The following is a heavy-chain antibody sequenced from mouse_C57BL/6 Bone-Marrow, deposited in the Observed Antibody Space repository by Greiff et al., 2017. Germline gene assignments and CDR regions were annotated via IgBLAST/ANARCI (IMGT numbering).Heavy chain of an antibody. CDR1: GYTFTDHT. D-gene: IGHD1-1*01. V-gene: IGHV1-78*01. CDR2: IYPRDGST. CDR3: ARGGTTVVATRTGFAY. J-gene: IGHJ3*01. Sequence: VQLQQSDAELVKPGASVKISCKVSGYTFTDHTIHWMKQRPEQGLEWIGYIYPRDGSTKYTEKFKGKATLTADKSSSTAYMQLNSLTSEDSAVXFCARGGTTVVATRTGFAYWGQGTLVTVSA.